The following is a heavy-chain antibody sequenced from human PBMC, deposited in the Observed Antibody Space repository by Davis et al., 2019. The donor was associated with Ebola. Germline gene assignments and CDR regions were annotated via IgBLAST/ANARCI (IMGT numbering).Heavy chain of an antibody. CDR3: ARAPTVTTLYNWFDP. J-gene: IGHJ5*02. CDR1: GFTFSSYS. D-gene: IGHD4-17*01. CDR2: ISSSSSTI. Sequence: GESLKISCAASGFTFSSYSMNWVRQAPGKGLEWVSYISSSSSTIYYADSVKGRFTISRDNAKNSLYLQMNSLRDEDTAVYYCARAPTVTTLYNWFDPWGQGTLVTVSS. V-gene: IGHV3-48*02.